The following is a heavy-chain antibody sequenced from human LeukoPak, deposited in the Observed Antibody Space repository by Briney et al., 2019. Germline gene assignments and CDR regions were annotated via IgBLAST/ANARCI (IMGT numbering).Heavy chain of an antibody. J-gene: IGHJ3*02. V-gene: IGHV6-1*01. Sequence: SQTLALTCAISGDSVSSNSAAWNWSRQSPSRGLEWLGRTYYRSKWYNDYAVSVKSRITITPDTSKNQFSLQLNSVTPEDTAVYYCARGAELERPLAGAFDIWGQGTMVTVSS. CDR1: GDSVSSNSAA. CDR2: TYYRSKWYN. CDR3: ARGAELERPLAGAFDI. D-gene: IGHD1-1*01.